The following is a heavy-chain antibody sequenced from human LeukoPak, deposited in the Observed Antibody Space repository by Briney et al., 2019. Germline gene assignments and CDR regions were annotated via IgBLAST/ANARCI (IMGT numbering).Heavy chain of an antibody. V-gene: IGHV3-23*01. Sequence: SGGSLRLSCAASGFTFSSYAMSWVRQAPGKGLEWVSAISGSGGSTYYADSVKGRFTISRDNSKNTLYLQMNSLRAEDTAVYYCAKGAGVIITPYYYYMDVWGKGTTVTVSS. J-gene: IGHJ6*03. CDR1: GFTFSSYA. CDR2: ISGSGGST. CDR3: AKGAGVIITPYYYYMDV. D-gene: IGHD3-10*01.